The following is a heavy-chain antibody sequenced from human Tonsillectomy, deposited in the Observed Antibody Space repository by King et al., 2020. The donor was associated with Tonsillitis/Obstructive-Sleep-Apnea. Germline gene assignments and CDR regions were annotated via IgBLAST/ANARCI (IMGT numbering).Heavy chain of an antibody. CDR3: AREEVGYCSGGSCYGLWY. CDR1: GFTFSSYA. J-gene: IGHJ4*02. V-gene: IGHV3-30*01. D-gene: IGHD2-15*01. CDR2: ISYDGSSK. Sequence: VQLVESGGGVVQPGRSLRLSCAASGFTFSSYAMRWVRQAPGKGLEWVAVISYDGSSKSYADSVKGRFTISRDNSKKTLYLQVNSLRAEDTAVYYCAREEVGYCSGGSCYGLWYWGQGTLVTVSS.